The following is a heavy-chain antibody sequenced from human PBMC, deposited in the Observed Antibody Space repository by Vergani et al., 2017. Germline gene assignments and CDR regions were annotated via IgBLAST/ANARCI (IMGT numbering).Heavy chain of an antibody. D-gene: IGHD3-10*01. CDR3: ASRYYGSGTYGY. CDR1: VCSISSSSYY. V-gene: IGHV4-39*01. Sequence: QLQLQESGPGLVKPSETLCLTCTFSVCSISSSSYYWGWIRQPPGKGLEWIGSIYYSGSTYYNPSLKSRVTISVDTSKNQFSLKLSSVTAADTAVYYCASRYYGSGTYGYWGQGTLVTVSS. CDR2: IYYSGST. J-gene: IGHJ4*02.